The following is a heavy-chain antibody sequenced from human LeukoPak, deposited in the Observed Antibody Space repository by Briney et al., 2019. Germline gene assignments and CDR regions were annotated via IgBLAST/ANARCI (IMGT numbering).Heavy chain of an antibody. CDR1: GFTFSSYA. Sequence: GGSLRLSCAASGFTFSSYAMSWVRQAPGKGLEWVSAISASGGSTYYVDSVKGRFTISRDTSKNTLYLQMSSLRAEDTAIYYCAKDRPLNWRYYFDYWGQGTLVTVSS. J-gene: IGHJ4*02. V-gene: IGHV3-23*01. CDR3: AKDRPLNWRYYFDY. D-gene: IGHD1-1*01. CDR2: ISASGGST.